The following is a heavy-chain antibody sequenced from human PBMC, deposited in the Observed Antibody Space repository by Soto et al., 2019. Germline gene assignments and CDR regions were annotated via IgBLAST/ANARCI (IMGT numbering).Heavy chain of an antibody. D-gene: IGHD6-13*01. CDR1: GGSFSGYY. Sequence: LLKASETLSLTCAVYGGSFSGYYWSWIRQPPGKGLEWIGEINHSGSTNYNPSLKSRVTISVDTSKNQFSLKLSSVTAADTAVYYCALNRGYSSPSPFRYWGQGTLVTVSS. J-gene: IGHJ4*02. CDR3: ALNRGYSSPSPFRY. V-gene: IGHV4-34*01. CDR2: INHSGST.